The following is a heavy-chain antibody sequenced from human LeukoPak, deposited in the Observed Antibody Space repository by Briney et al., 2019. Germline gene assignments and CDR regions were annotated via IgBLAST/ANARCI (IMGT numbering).Heavy chain of an antibody. CDR3: HGYNGVRHFEY. V-gene: IGHV5-51*01. D-gene: IGHD1-14*01. CDR1: GYIFSTYR. CDR2: IYPDDSDT. Sequence: GGSLQISCQGSGYIFSTYRIAWVRPVPGKGLEWLGVIYPDDSDTRYSPSFQGQVTISADTSNSTAYLKWGSLKASDTATYLSHGYNGVRHFEYWGQGTLVTVSS. J-gene: IGHJ4*02.